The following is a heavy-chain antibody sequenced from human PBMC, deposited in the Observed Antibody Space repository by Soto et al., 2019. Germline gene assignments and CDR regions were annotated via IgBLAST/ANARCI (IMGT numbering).Heavy chain of an antibody. CDR1: GGTFSSYA. V-gene: IGHV1-69*13. D-gene: IGHD3-22*01. CDR2: IIPIFGTA. Sequence: SVKVSCKASGGTFSSYAISWVRQAPGQGLEWMGGIIPIFGTANYAQKFQGRVTITADESTSTAYMELSSLRSEDTAVYYCARTYQYDSSAHGPFDIWGQGTMVTVSS. CDR3: ARTYQYDSSAHGPFDI. J-gene: IGHJ3*02.